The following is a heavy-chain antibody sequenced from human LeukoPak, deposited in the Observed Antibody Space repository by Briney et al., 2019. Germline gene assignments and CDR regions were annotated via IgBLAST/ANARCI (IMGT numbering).Heavy chain of an antibody. CDR2: ISSSSSYI. CDR3: ARDLGWDVPSPFDY. V-gene: IGHV3-21*01. Sequence: GGPLSLSCAASGFTFRNYWMNWVRQAPGKGLEWVSSISSSSSYIYYADSVKGRFTISRDNAKNSLYLQMNSLRAEDTAVYYCARDLGWDVPSPFDYWGQGTLVTVSS. D-gene: IGHD3/OR15-3a*01. CDR1: GFTFRNYW. J-gene: IGHJ4*02.